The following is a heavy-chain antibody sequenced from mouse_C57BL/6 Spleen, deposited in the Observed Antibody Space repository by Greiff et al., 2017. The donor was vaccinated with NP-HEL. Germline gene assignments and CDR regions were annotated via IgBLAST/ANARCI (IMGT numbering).Heavy chain of an antibody. CDR1: GYTFTSYW. J-gene: IGHJ2*01. V-gene: IGHV1-55*01. CDR3: ASGRLADFDY. D-gene: IGHD6-1*01. Sequence: VQLQQPGAELVKPGASVKMPCKASGYTFTSYWITWVKQRPGQGLEWIGDIYPGSGSTNYNEKFKSKATLTVDTSSSTAYMQLSSLTSEESAVDYYASGRLADFDYWGQGTTLTVSS. CDR2: IYPGSGST.